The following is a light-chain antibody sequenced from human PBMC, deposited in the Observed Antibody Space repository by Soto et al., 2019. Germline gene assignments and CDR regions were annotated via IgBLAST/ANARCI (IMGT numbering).Light chain of an antibody. V-gene: IGKV3-20*01. CDR2: DAS. CDR1: QSVSSY. CDR3: QQYDSSPLT. J-gene: IGKJ4*01. Sequence: EIVLTQSPGTLSLSPGERATLSCRASQSVSSYLAWYQQKPGQAPRLLIYDASNRATAIPDRFSGSGSGTDFTLTISRLDPEDFAVYYCQQYDSSPLTFGGGTKVDIK.